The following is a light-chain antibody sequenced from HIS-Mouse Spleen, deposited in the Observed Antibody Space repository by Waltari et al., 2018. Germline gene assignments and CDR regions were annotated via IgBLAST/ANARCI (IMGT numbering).Light chain of an antibody. CDR3: SSYTSSSTLV. CDR2: DVS. V-gene: IGLV2-14*03. J-gene: IGLJ2*01. CDR1: SSDVGGYTY. Sequence: QSALTQPASVSGSPGQSITISCTGTSSDVGGYTYVSWYQQHPGKAPKLMIYDVSNRPSGVSNRFSGSKSGNTASPTISGLQAEDEADYYCSSYTSSSTLVFGGGTKLTVL.